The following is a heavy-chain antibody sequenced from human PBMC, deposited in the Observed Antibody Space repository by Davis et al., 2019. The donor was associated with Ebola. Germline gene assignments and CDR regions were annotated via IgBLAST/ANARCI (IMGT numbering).Heavy chain of an antibody. J-gene: IGHJ4*02. CDR2: ISDDGSNK. CDR1: GFTSTSYP. V-gene: IGHV3-30-3*01. CDR3: AKDLASDYVELGY. D-gene: IGHD4/OR15-4a*01. Sequence: PGGSLSLSCAASGFTSTSYPFHLVSQAPAKGLEWVAVISDDGSNKYYADSMKGRFTISRDNSKNTLYLQMNSLRAEDTAVYYCAKDLASDYVELGYWGQGTLVTVSS.